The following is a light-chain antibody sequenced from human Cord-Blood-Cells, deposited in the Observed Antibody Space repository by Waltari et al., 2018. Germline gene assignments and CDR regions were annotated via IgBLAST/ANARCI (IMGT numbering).Light chain of an antibody. Sequence: QSALTQPASVSGSPGQSITISCTGTSSDVGGYNYVSWYQQHPGKAPKLMIYAVSKRPSGVSTRFSGSKSGNTASLTISGLQAEDEADYYCSSYTSSSTRVFGGGTKLTVL. CDR1: SSDVGGYNY. CDR2: AVS. V-gene: IGLV2-14*01. CDR3: SSYTSSSTRV. J-gene: IGLJ3*02.